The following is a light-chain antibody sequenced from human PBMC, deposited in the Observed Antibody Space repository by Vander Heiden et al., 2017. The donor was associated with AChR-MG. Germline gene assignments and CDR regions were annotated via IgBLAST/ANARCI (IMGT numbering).Light chain of an antibody. CDR2: EVS. CDR1: SSDVGSYNR. V-gene: IGLV2-18*02. J-gene: IGLJ3*02. Sequence: QSALTQPPSVPGSPGQSVTISCTGTSSDVGSYNRVSWYQQPPGTAPKLLIYEVSNRPSGVPDRFSGSKSGNTASLTISGLQAEDEADYYCSSHTSRNTWVFGGGTKLTVL. CDR3: SSHTSRNTWV.